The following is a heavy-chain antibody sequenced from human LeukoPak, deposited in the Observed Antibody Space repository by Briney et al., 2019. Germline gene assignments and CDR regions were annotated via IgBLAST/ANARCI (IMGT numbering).Heavy chain of an antibody. CDR3: ARARGSYRLYYYYMDV. CDR2: IYPGDSDT. Sequence: GESLKISCKGSGYSFTSYWIGWVRQMPGKGLEWMGIIYPGDSDTRYSPSFQGQVTISADKSISTAYLQWSSLKASDTAMYYCARARGSYRLYYYYMDVWGKGTTVTVSS. V-gene: IGHV5-51*01. D-gene: IGHD1-26*01. J-gene: IGHJ6*03. CDR1: GYSFTSYW.